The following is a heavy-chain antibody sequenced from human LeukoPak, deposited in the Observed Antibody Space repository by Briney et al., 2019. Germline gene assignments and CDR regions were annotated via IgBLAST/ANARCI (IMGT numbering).Heavy chain of an antibody. V-gene: IGHV4-59*01. CDR1: GGSISSYY. Sequence: PSETLSLTCTVSGGSISSYYWSWIRQPPGKGLEWIGYIYYSGSTNYNPSLKSRVTISVDTTKNQFSLKLSSVTAADTAVYYCARVDPDSSSTLEVFDYWGQGTLVTVSS. CDR2: IYYSGST. D-gene: IGHD6-6*01. CDR3: ARVDPDSSSTLEVFDY. J-gene: IGHJ4*02.